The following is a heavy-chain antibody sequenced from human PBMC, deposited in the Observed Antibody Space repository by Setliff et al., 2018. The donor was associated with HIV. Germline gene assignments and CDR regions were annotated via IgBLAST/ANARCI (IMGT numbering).Heavy chain of an antibody. J-gene: IGHJ4*02. CDR3: ARGAYQYYDSSGYYQGNFDY. CDR1: GYTFTSYG. V-gene: IGHV7-4-1*02. Sequence: ASVKVSCKASGYTFTSYGISWVRQAPGQGLEWMGWINTNTGNPTYAQDFIGRFVFSLDTSVSTAYLQISSLKAEDTAVYYCARGAYQYYDSSGYYQGNFDYWGQGTLVTVSS. D-gene: IGHD3-22*01. CDR2: INTNTGNP.